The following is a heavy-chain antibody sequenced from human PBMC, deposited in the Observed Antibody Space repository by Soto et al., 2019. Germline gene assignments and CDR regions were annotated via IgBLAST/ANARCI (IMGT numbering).Heavy chain of an antibody. Sequence: KSSETLSLTCTVSGASMNSYHWSWIRQPAGKGLEWIGHIHSSGSTNYNPSLKSRVTMSVDTSKNQFSLRLMSLTAADTAVYYCARDQGVAAAGITWFDPWGQGSLVTASS. D-gene: IGHD6-13*01. CDR1: GASMNSYH. CDR3: ARDQGVAAAGITWFDP. V-gene: IGHV4-4*07. J-gene: IGHJ5*02. CDR2: IHSSGST.